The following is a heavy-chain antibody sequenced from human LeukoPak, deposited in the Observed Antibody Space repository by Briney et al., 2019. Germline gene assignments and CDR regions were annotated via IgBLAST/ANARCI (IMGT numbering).Heavy chain of an antibody. D-gene: IGHD2-2*03. V-gene: IGHV1-2*02. CDR3: ARDLDIVVVAAPNWFDP. Sequence: ASVKVSXKASGYTFTGYYMHWVRQAPGQGLEWMGWINPNSGGTNYAQKFQGRVTMTRDTSISTAYMELSRLRSDDTAVYYCARDLDIVVVAAPNWFDPWGQGTLVTVSS. J-gene: IGHJ5*02. CDR2: INPNSGGT. CDR1: GYTFTGYY.